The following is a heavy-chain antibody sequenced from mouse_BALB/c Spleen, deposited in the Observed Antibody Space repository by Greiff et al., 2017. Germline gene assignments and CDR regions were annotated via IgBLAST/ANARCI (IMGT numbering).Heavy chain of an antibody. Sequence: EVQLVESGGGLVKPGGSLKLSCAASGFTFSDYYMYWVRQTPEKRLEWVATISDGGSYTYYPDSVKGRFTISRDNAKNNLYLQMSSLKSEDTAMYYCARDGATTGVDSYWGQGTLVTVSA. J-gene: IGHJ3*01. CDR2: ISDGGSYT. CDR1: GFTFSDYY. CDR3: ARDGATTGVDSY. V-gene: IGHV5-4*02. D-gene: IGHD1-1*01.